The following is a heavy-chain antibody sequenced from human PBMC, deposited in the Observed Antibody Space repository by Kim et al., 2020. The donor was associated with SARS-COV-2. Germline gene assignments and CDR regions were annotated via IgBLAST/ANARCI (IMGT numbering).Heavy chain of an antibody. D-gene: IGHD3-3*01. J-gene: IGHJ6*02. V-gene: IGHV3-7*01. CDR2: IKQDKSEK. CDR3: AREDVLTISQEGEYYYYGMDV. CDR1: GFTFSNYW. Sequence: GGSLRLSCAASGFTFSNYWMSWVRQAPGKGLEWVANIKQDKSEKYYVDSVKGRFTISRDNAKNLLYLQMNSLSVEDAAVYYCAREDVLTISQEGEYYYYGMDVWGQGTTVTVSS.